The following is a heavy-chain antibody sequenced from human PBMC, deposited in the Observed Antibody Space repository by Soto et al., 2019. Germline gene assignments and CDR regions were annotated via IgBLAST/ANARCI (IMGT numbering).Heavy chain of an antibody. J-gene: IGHJ6*02. Sequence: EVQLLESGGGLVQPGGSLRLSCAASGFTFSSYAMSWVRQAPGKGLEWVSAISGSGGSTYYADSVKGRFTISRDNSKNELYLQMNSLRAEDTAVYDCAKSGSGSYFGYGMDVWGQGTTVTVSS. V-gene: IGHV3-23*01. CDR3: AKSGSGSYFGYGMDV. CDR1: GFTFSSYA. CDR2: ISGSGGST. D-gene: IGHD1-26*01.